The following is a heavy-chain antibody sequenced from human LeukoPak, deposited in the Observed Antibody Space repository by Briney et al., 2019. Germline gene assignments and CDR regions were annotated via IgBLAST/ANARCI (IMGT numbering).Heavy chain of an antibody. Sequence: PGGSLRLSCAASGFTFSNAWMNWVRQAPGKGLEWVGRIKSKTDGGTTDYAAPAKGRFTISRDDSKNTLYLQMNTLRAEDTAVYYCARDRHKYNYDSGGYPPYWGQGTLVTVSS. D-gene: IGHD3-22*01. CDR1: GFTFSNAW. CDR2: IKSKTDGGTT. V-gene: IGHV3-15*01. J-gene: IGHJ4*02. CDR3: ARDRHKYNYDSGGYPPY.